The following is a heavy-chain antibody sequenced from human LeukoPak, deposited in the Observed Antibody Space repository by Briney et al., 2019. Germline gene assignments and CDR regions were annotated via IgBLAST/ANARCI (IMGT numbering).Heavy chain of an antibody. J-gene: IGHJ3*02. CDR2: ISGSGDPT. CDR3: AKVGNHDGSGGHYDRAFDI. V-gene: IGHV3-23*01. CDR1: GFTFSTYV. D-gene: IGHD3-10*01. Sequence: GGSLRFSCAASGFTFSTYVMSWVRQAPGKGPELVSGISGSGDPTYYADSVKGRFTISRDNSKNTLYLQMNSLRAEDTAVYYCAKVGNHDGSGGHYDRAFDIWGQGTMVTVSS.